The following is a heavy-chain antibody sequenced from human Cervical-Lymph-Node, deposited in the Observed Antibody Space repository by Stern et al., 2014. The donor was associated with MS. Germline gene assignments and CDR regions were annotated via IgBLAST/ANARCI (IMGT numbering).Heavy chain of an antibody. D-gene: IGHD1-26*01. CDR2: INPSGGST. V-gene: IGHV1-46*01. CDR3: ARVGWELLDAFDI. Sequence: QVQLGQSGAEVKKPGASVKVSCKASGYTFTSYYMHWVRQAPGQGLEWMGIINPSGGSTSYAQKFQGRVTMTRDTSTSTVYIELSSLRSEDTAVYYCARVGWELLDAFDIWGQGTMVTVSS. CDR1: GYTFTSYY. J-gene: IGHJ3*02.